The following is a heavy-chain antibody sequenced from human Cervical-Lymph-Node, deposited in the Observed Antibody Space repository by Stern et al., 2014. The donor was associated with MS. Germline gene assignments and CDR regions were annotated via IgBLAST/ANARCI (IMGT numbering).Heavy chain of an antibody. V-gene: IGHV1-69*06. CDR3: ARPWGIVATTGTHYYYYGMDV. CDR1: GDTFRNYA. CDR2: IIPILGTT. Sequence: DQLVQSGAEVKKPGSSVKVSCKTSGDTFRNYAISWVRLAPGQALEWMGGIIPILGTTNYAQEFQGRVTLTADTSTATAYMELSSLRYGDTAVYFCARPWGIVATTGTHYYYYGMDVWGQGTTVTVAS. D-gene: IGHD5-12*01. J-gene: IGHJ6*02.